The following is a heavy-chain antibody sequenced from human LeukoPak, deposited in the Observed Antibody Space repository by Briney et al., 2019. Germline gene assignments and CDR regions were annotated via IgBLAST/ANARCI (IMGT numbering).Heavy chain of an antibody. CDR3: ARGVVPAAIGDYFDY. D-gene: IGHD2-2*02. Sequence: SETLSLTCAVCGGPFSGYYWSWIRQPPKKGMEWIGEINHSESTNYNPSLKSRVTISVDTSKNQFSLKLSSVTAADTAVYYCARGVVPAAIGDYFDYWGQGTLVTVSS. CDR2: INHSEST. J-gene: IGHJ4*02. V-gene: IGHV4-34*01. CDR1: GGPFSGYY.